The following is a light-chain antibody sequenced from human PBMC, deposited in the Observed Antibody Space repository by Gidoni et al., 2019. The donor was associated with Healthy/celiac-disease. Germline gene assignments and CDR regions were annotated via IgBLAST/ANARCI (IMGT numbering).Light chain of an antibody. Sequence: DIVMTQSPDSLAVSLGESATINCKSSQSVLYSSNNQNYLAWYQQKPGQPPKLLIYCASTRESVVPDLFRGSGSGTDFTLTISSLQAEDVAVYYCQQYYSTPRTFGGGTKVEIK. CDR3: QQYYSTPRT. J-gene: IGKJ4*01. CDR2: CAS. CDR1: QSVLYSSNNQNY. V-gene: IGKV4-1*01.